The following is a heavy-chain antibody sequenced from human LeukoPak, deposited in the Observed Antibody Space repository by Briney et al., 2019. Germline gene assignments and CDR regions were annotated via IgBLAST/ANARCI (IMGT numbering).Heavy chain of an antibody. D-gene: IGHD4-17*01. J-gene: IGHJ5*02. CDR3: ARAEDYGDYWFDP. V-gene: IGHV1-2*02. CDR1: GYTFTGYY. Sequence: ASVKVSCKASGYTFTGYYMHWVRQAPGQGLEWMGWINPNSGGTNYAQKIQGRVTMTRDTSISTAYMELSRLRSDDTAVYYCARAEDYGDYWFDPWGQGTLVTVSS. CDR2: INPNSGGT.